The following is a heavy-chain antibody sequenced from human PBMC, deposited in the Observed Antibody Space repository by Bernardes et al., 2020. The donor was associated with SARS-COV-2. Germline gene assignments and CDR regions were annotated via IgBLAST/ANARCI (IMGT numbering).Heavy chain of an antibody. CDR1: GYTFTSYA. J-gene: IGHJ4*02. CDR3: AREGILVGAPMDLFDY. V-gene: IGHV1-18*01. CDR2: ISGYNGHT. D-gene: IGHD5-18*01. Sequence: ASVKVSCKTSGYTFTSYAISWVRQAPGQGLEWMGWISGYNGHTKYAQKLQGRVTLTTDTSTSTVYMEMRGLRSDDTAVYYCAREGILVGAPMDLFDYWGQGRLVTVSS.